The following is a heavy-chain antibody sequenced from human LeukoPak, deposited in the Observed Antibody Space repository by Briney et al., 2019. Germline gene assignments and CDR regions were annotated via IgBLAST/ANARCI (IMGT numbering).Heavy chain of an antibody. Sequence: GSLRLSCAASGFTFSSFAMTWVRQAPGKGLEWVASITSSQGRAYTTDSVKGRFTISRDNSQSTLYLQMNNLRVEDTAVYYCSKDPNGDYIGAFDSWGQGTLVTVSS. CDR1: GFTFSSFA. D-gene: IGHD4-17*01. CDR2: ITSSQGRA. J-gene: IGHJ5*01. V-gene: IGHV3-23*01. CDR3: SKDPNGDYIGAFDS.